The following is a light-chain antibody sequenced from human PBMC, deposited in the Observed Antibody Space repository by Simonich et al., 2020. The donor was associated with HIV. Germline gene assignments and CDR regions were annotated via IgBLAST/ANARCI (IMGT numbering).Light chain of an antibody. CDR2: DAS. CDR1: QSVSSSY. J-gene: IGKJ3*01. V-gene: IGKV3D-20*02. Sequence: EIVLTQSPGTLSLSPGERATLSCRASQSVSSSYLAWYQQKPGQAPRLLIYDASSRATGIPDRFSGSGSGTEFTLTISSMQSEDFAVYYCQQSNNWPLTFGPGTKVDIK. CDR3: QQSNNWPLT.